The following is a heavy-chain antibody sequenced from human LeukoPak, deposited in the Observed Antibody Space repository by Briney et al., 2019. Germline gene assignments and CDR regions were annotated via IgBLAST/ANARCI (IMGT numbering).Heavy chain of an antibody. CDR3: TRTIPPAH. J-gene: IGHJ4*02. Sequence: GGSLRLSCTASGFPISSHYISWVRQAPGKGLDWVSVIYRSGGTYFADSVKGRFTISRDDSQNTVSLQMNNLRAEDTAVYYCTRTIPPAHWGQGTLVTVSS. CDR2: IYRSGGT. V-gene: IGHV3-53*01. D-gene: IGHD5-24*01. CDR1: GFPISSHY.